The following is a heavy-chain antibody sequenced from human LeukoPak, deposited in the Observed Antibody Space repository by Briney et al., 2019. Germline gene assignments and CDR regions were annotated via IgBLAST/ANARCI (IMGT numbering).Heavy chain of an antibody. J-gene: IGHJ4*02. CDR3: ARRSNYGSGRADY. D-gene: IGHD3-10*01. Sequence: SETLSLTCTVSGGSISSSNYYWGWIRRPPGKGLEWIGNIYYSGTTYYSPSLVSRVTISVDTSRNQFSLKLSSVTAADTAMYYCARRSNYGSGRADYWGQGTLVTVSS. CDR1: GGSISSSNYY. CDR2: IYYSGTT. V-gene: IGHV4-39*01.